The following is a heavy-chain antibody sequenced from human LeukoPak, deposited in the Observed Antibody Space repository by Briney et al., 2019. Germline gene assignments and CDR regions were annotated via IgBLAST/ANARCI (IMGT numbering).Heavy chain of an antibody. CDR3: ARLLSSGHNLDY. CDR2: IYYSGST. D-gene: IGHD3-3*01. J-gene: IGHJ4*02. CDR1: GGSISSSSYY. V-gene: IGHV4-39*01. Sequence: SETLSLTCTVPGGSISSSSYYWGWIRQPPGKGLEWIGSIYYSGSTYYNPSLKSRVTISVDTSKNQFSLKLSSVTAADTAVYYCARLLSSGHNLDYWGQGTLVTVSS.